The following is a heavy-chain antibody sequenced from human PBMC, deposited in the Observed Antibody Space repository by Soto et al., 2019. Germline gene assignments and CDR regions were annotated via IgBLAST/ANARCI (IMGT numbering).Heavy chain of an antibody. Sequence: EVQLLESGGGLVQPGGSLRLSCAASGFTFSSYAMSWVRQAPGKGLEWVSAISGSGGSTYYADSVKGRFTICRDNSKNTLYRQMNSLRAEDTAVYYCATSPPGYRILDAFDIWGQGTMVTVSS. CDR1: GFTFSSYA. V-gene: IGHV3-23*01. J-gene: IGHJ3*02. CDR3: ATSPPGYRILDAFDI. D-gene: IGHD6-13*01. CDR2: ISGSGGST.